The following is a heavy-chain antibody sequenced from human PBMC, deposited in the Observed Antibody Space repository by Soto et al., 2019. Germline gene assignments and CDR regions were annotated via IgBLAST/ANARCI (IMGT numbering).Heavy chain of an antibody. V-gene: IGHV3-43*01. Sequence: EVQLVESGGVVVQPGGSLRLSCAASGFTFDDYTMHWVRQAPGKGLVWVSLISWDGGSTYYADSVKGRFTISRDNSKNSLYLQMNSLRTEDTALYYCAKGATYYDFWRGQNWFDPWGQGTLVTVSS. D-gene: IGHD3-3*01. J-gene: IGHJ5*02. CDR3: AKGATYYDFWRGQNWFDP. CDR2: ISWDGGST. CDR1: GFTFDDYT.